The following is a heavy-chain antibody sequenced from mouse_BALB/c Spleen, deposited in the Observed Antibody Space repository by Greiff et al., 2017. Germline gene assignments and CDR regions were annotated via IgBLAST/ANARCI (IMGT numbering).Heavy chain of an antibody. V-gene: IGHV1-54*01. CDR3: ARREKGYFDV. J-gene: IGHJ1*01. Sequence: QVQLQQSGAELVRPGTSVKVSCKASGYAFTNYLIEWVKQRPGQGLEWIGVINPGSGGTNYNEKFKGKATLTADKSSSTAYMQLSSLTSDDSAVYFCARREKGYFDVWGAGTTVTVSS. CDR2: INPGSGGT. CDR1: GYAFTNYL.